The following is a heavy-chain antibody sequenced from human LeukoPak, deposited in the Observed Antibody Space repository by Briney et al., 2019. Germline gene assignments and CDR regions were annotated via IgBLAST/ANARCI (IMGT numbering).Heavy chain of an antibody. CDR1: GYTFTSYG. CDR2: ISAFNGNT. J-gene: IGHJ4*02. CDR3: ARNSGYSYAKIIPGGY. V-gene: IGHV1-18*01. D-gene: IGHD5-18*01. Sequence: GASVKVSCKASGYTFTSYGISWVRQAPGQGLEWMGWISAFNGNTNYAQKLQGRVTMTTDTSTSTAYMELRSLRSDDTAVYYCARNSGYSYAKIIPGGYWGQGTLVTVSS.